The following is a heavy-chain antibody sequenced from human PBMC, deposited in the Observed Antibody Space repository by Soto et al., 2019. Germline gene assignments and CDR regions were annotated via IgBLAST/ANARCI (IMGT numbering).Heavy chain of an antibody. CDR3: AKLPPGYCTTSSCYGYFDY. CDR1: GGTFSSST. D-gene: IGHD2-2*03. Sequence: SVKVSCKASGGTFSSSTISWVRQAPGQGLEWMGRIIPIFGIANYAQKFQGRVTITADIFTSTVYMELSSLRSEDTAVYYCAKLPPGYCTTSSCYGYFDYWGQGTLVTVSS. V-gene: IGHV1-69*02. J-gene: IGHJ4*02. CDR2: IIPIFGIA.